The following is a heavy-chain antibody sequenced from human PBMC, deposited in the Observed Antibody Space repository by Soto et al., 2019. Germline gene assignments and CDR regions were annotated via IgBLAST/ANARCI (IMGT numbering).Heavy chain of an antibody. CDR1: GFTFSIYA. J-gene: IGHJ6*02. Sequence: GGSLRLSCAAPGFTFSIYAMTWVRQSPGKGLEYISAIDKNGGTTYYADSVKGRFTISRDNSKNTLSLQMSSLRPEDTAVYYCVKRIAVYGMDVWGQGTTVTVSS. CDR3: VKRIAVYGMDV. V-gene: IGHV3-64D*06. D-gene: IGHD6-19*01. CDR2: IDKNGGTT.